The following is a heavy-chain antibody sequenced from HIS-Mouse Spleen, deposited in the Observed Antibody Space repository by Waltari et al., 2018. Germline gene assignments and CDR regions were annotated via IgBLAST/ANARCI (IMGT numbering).Heavy chain of an antibody. CDR2: IYYSGST. V-gene: IGHV4-59*01. CDR1: GGSISSYY. J-gene: IGHJ2*01. CDR3: ARASRDLLLPRYFDL. Sequence: QVQLQESGPGLVKPSETLSLTCTVSGGSISSYYWSWIRQPPGKGLEWIGYIYYSGSTNYNPSLKNRVTISVDTSKNQFSLKLRSVTAADTAVYYCARASRDLLLPRYFDLWGRGTLVTVSS.